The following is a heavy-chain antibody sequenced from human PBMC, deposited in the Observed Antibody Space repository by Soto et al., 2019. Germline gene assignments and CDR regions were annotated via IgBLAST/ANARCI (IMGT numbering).Heavy chain of an antibody. CDR1: GFIFTNYW. CDR2: INTDGSST. CDR3: ARQTGFDY. J-gene: IGHJ4*02. V-gene: IGHV3-74*01. Sequence: GGSLRLSCAASGFIFTNYWMHWVRQAPGKGLVWVARINTDGSSTDYADSVKGRFTISRDNARNTLHLQMNSLRAEDTAVYYCARQTGFDYWGQGTLVTVSS. D-gene: IGHD1-1*01.